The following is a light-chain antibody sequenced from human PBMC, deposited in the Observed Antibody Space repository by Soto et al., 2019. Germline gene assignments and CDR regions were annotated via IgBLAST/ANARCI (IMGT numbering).Light chain of an antibody. CDR2: GAS. J-gene: IGKJ2*01. V-gene: IGKV3-15*01. CDR1: QSVSDN. CDR3: QQSNNWPYT. Sequence: EIVMTQSPATLSVSPGERVTLSCRASQSVSDNLAWYQQKPGQAPRLLIYGASTRATTTPARFSDSGSGTEFTLTISRLQSEDFAVYFCQQSNNWPYTFGQGTKLDIK.